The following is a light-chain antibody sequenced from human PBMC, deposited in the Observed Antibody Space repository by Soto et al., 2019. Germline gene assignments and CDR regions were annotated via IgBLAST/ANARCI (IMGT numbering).Light chain of an antibody. CDR1: QSVGSA. CDR2: AAS. CDR3: QHYINWPPLT. V-gene: IGKV3-15*01. Sequence: EIVLTQSPATLSVSPGETATLSCRASQSVGSAVAWYQHRPGQAPRLLIVAASIRATGVPGRFSGGGSGTEFTLTISRLQSEDFAVYYCQHYINWPPLTFGGGTTVDIK. J-gene: IGKJ4*01.